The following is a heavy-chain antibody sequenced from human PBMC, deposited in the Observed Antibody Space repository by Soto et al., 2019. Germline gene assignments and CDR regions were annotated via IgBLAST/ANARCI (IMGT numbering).Heavy chain of an antibody. Sequence: SVKVSCKASGGTFSSYAISWVRQAPGQGLEWMGGIIPIFGTANYAQKFQGRVTITADESTSTAYMELSSLRSEDTAVYYCAGHGVYYDSSGYLRAEYFQHWGQGTLVTVSS. CDR1: GGTFSSYA. CDR2: IIPIFGTA. D-gene: IGHD3-22*01. J-gene: IGHJ1*01. V-gene: IGHV1-69*13. CDR3: AGHGVYYDSSGYLRAEYFQH.